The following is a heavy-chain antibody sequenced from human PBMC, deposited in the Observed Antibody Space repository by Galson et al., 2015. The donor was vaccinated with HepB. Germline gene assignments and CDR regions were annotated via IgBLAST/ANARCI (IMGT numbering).Heavy chain of an antibody. J-gene: IGHJ4*02. CDR2: TYYRSKWYN. CDR3: ARGHGDYGSGSRLFDY. Sequence: CAISGDSVSSNSAAWNWIRQSPSRGLEWLGRTYYRSKWYNDYAVSVKSRITINPDTSKNQFSLQLNSVTPEDTAVYYCARGHGDYGSGSRLFDYWGQGTLVTVSS. D-gene: IGHD3-10*01. CDR1: GDSVSSNSAA. V-gene: IGHV6-1*01.